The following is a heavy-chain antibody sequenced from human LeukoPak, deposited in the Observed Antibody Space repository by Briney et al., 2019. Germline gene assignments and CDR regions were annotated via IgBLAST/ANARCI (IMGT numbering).Heavy chain of an antibody. Sequence: PGRSLKLSCAASGFTFRTYAMHWVRQAPGKGLEWVAIISFDGSNIQFGDSVRGRFTISRDNSKNTVFLQMNSLRGDDTAVYYCVRAGREDDAFDIWGQGTMVTVSS. V-gene: IGHV3-30*03. CDR2: ISFDGSNI. CDR3: VRAGREDDAFDI. J-gene: IGHJ3*02. CDR1: GFTFRTYA.